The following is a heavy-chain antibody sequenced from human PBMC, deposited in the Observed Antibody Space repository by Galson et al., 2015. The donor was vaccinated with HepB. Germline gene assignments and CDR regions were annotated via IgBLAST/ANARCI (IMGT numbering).Heavy chain of an antibody. CDR1: GFTVSSNY. CDR2: IYGGGGT. D-gene: IGHD3-10*01. CDR3: AKERNGGSGSYQGFTGYFGMDV. J-gene: IGHJ6*02. V-gene: IGHV3-66*01. Sequence: SLRLSCAASGFTVSSNYMSWVRQAPGKGLEWVSVIYGGGGTYYADSVKGRFTISRDNSKNTLYLQMYSLRAEDTAVYYCAKERNGGSGSYQGFTGYFGMDVWGQGTTVTVSS.